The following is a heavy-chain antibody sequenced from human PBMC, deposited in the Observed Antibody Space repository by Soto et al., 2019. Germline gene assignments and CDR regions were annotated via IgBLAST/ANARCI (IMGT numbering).Heavy chain of an antibody. Sequence: GGSLRLSCVASGFNFSTHDMTWVRQAPGKGLEWVSTIDGTSTFSNYAASVEGRFTISRNNSRNTVYLQMNSLRADDTAVYFCAKNSGWFTARGQRTLVTVAS. V-gene: IGHV3-23*05. CDR2: IDGTSTFS. J-gene: IGHJ4*02. CDR3: AKNSGWFTA. D-gene: IGHD6-19*01. CDR1: GFNFSTHD.